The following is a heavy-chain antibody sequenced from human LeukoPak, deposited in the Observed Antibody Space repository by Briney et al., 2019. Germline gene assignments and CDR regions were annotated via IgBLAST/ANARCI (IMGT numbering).Heavy chain of an antibody. D-gene: IGHD6-19*01. CDR3: AKGSSGWYRLFDY. V-gene: IGHV3-23*01. J-gene: IGHJ4*02. Sequence: GGSLRLSCAASGFTFSSYGMSWVRQAPGKGLEWVSAISGSGGSTYYADSVKGRFTISRDNSKNTLYLQMNSLRAEDTAVYYCAKGSSGWYRLFDYWGQGTLVTVSS. CDR1: GFTFSSYG. CDR2: ISGSGGST.